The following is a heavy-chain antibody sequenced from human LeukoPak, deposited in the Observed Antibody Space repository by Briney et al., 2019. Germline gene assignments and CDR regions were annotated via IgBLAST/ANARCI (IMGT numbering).Heavy chain of an antibody. Sequence: ASVKVSCKASGYTFTSYGISWVRQAPGQGLEWMGWISAYNGNTNYAQKLQGRVTMTTDTSTSTAYMKLRSLRSDDTAVYYCARGPTTRIAVALRHTSNWFDPWGQGTLVTVSS. D-gene: IGHD6-19*01. CDR3: ARGPTTRIAVALRHTSNWFDP. V-gene: IGHV1-18*01. J-gene: IGHJ5*02. CDR2: ISAYNGNT. CDR1: GYTFTSYG.